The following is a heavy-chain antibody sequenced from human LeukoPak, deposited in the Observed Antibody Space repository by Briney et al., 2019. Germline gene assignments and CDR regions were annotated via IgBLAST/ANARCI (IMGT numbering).Heavy chain of an antibody. V-gene: IGHV1-46*01. J-gene: IGHJ3*02. Sequence: ASVMISSKASGYTFTSYYMHWVRQAPGQGLEWMGIINPSGGSTSYAQKFQGRVTMTRDMSTSTVYIELSRLRCEDTAVNYCARVTTMVRGGRRSDFDIWGQGTMVTVSS. D-gene: IGHD3-10*01. CDR1: GYTFTSYY. CDR3: ARVTTMVRGGRRSDFDI. CDR2: INPSGGST.